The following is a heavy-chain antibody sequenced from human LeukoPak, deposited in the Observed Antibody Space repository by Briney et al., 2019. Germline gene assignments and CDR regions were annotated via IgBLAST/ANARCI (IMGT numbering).Heavy chain of an antibody. D-gene: IGHD6-19*01. CDR2: VYPGDSDT. Sequence: PAESLKISCRGSADSFTSYWSSWLGQMAAKSLEWMGVVYPGDSDTRYSPSFQGQVTISADKSSSTAYLQWSSLEASDTAMYYCASPCSSGWSKFDYWGQGTLVTVSS. CDR3: ASPCSSGWSKFDY. V-gene: IGHV5-51*01. J-gene: IGHJ4*02. CDR1: ADSFTSYW.